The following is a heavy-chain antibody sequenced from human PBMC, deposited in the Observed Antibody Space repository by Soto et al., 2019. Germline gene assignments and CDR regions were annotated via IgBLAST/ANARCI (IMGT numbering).Heavy chain of an antibody. CDR1: GFPFSSYG. J-gene: IGHJ6*02. D-gene: IGHD6-19*01. CDR3: AKFPGAVTVGYYYYYGMDV. V-gene: IGHV3-30*18. Sequence: QVQLVESGGGVVQPGRSLRLSCAASGFPFSSYGMHWVRQAPGKGLEWVAVISYAGSNKYYADSVKGRFTISSDNSKNTLYLQMNSLRAEDTAVYYCAKFPGAVTVGYYYYYGMDVWGQGTTFTVS. CDR2: ISYAGSNK.